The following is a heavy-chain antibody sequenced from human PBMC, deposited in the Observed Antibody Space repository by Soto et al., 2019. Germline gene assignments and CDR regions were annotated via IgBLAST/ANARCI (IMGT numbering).Heavy chain of an antibody. CDR3: AKGILSATIGPYAMDV. J-gene: IGHJ6*02. Sequence: PGGSLRLSCEASGFAFNSYAMHWVRQAPGKGLEWVGVISYDGNYIYYADSVKGRFTISRDNSKNTLYVQVNSLRPEDTAVYYCAKGILSATIGPYAMDVWGQGTTVTVSS. CDR1: GFAFNSYA. D-gene: IGHD3-16*01. CDR2: ISYDGNYI. V-gene: IGHV3-30*18.